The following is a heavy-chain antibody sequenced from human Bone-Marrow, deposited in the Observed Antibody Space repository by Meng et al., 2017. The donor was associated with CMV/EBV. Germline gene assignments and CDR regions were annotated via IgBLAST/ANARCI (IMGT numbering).Heavy chain of an antibody. J-gene: IGHJ4*02. D-gene: IGHD3-22*01. V-gene: IGHV1-2*02. CDR1: GYTFTGYY. Sequence: ASVKVSCKASGYTFTGYYMHWVRQAPGQGLEWMGWINPNSGGTNYAQKFQGRVTMTRDTSIRTAYMELSRLRSDDTAVYYCAREEEAYVFGGYYYDFEFGGQGTRVTVYS. CDR2: INPNSGGT. CDR3: AREEEAYVFGGYYYDFEF.